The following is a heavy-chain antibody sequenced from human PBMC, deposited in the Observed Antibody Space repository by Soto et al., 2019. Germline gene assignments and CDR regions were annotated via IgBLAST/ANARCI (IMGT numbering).Heavy chain of an antibody. D-gene: IGHD6-13*01. CDR2: ISSSGSHT. J-gene: IGHJ4*02. CDR3: ARVGSTSAAGVLDY. CDR1: GFTFSDFY. Sequence: VGSLRLSCAASGFTFSDFYMSWIRQARGKGLEWVSYISSSGSHTPYADSVKGRFTISRDNAKNSVYLQMNSLRAEDTAVYYCARVGSTSAAGVLDYWGQGTLVTVSS. V-gene: IGHV3-11*06.